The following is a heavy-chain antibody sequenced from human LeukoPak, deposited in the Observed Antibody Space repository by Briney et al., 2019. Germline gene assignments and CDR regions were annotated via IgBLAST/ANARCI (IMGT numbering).Heavy chain of an antibody. CDR2: IIPILGTA. V-gene: IGHV1-69*04. Sequence: ASVKVSCKASGGTFSSYAISWVRQAPGQGLEWMGRIIPILGTANYAQKFQGRVTITADKSTSTAYMELSSLRSEDTAVYYCARQGYYYDSSGYWRGAFDIWGQGTMVTVSS. CDR1: GGTFSSYA. D-gene: IGHD3-22*01. J-gene: IGHJ3*02. CDR3: ARQGYYYDSSGYWRGAFDI.